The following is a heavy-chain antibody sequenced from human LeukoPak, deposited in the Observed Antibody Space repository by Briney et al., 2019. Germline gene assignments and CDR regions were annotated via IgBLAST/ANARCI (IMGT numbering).Heavy chain of an antibody. Sequence: GGSLRLSCAASGFTFSSYAMTWVRQAPGKGLEWVSVIYSGGNTYYADSVKGRFTISRDNSKNTLYLQMNSLRAEDTAVYYCALTVYGSGSYWDYWGQGTLVTVSS. CDR2: IYSGGNT. D-gene: IGHD3-10*01. CDR1: GFTFSSYA. J-gene: IGHJ4*02. V-gene: IGHV3-66*01. CDR3: ALTVYGSGSYWDY.